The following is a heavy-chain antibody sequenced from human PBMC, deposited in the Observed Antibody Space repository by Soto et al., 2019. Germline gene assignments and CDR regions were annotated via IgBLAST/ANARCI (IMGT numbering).Heavy chain of an antibody. V-gene: IGHV1-18*01. CDR2: INPNNGDT. Sequence: QVPLVQSGAEVKKPGASLKVSCKASGYTFSNFGVSWVRQAPGQGLEWIGWINPNNGDTNYGQKFPGRATMTTDTFTNTAYMEVRGLSSDDTAVYYCARGVRVSAYLDYYMDVWGEGTMVTVSS. CDR3: ARGVRVSAYLDYYMDV. D-gene: IGHD3-10*02. J-gene: IGHJ6*03. CDR1: GYTFSNFG.